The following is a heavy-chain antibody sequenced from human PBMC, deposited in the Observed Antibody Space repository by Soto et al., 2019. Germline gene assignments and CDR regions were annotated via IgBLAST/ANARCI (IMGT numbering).Heavy chain of an antibody. Sequence: GGSLRLSCAASGFTFSSYAMSWVRQAPGKGLEWVSAISGSGGSTYYADSVKGRFTISRDNSKNTLYLQMNSLRAEDTAVYYCAKDGYSYGSRVGWFDPWGQGTLVTVSS. J-gene: IGHJ5*02. D-gene: IGHD5-18*01. CDR2: ISGSGGST. V-gene: IGHV3-23*01. CDR3: AKDGYSYGSRVGWFDP. CDR1: GFTFSSYA.